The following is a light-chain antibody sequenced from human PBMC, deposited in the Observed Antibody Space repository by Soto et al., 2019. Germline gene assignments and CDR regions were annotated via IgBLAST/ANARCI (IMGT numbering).Light chain of an antibody. Sequence: QSALTQPASVSGSPGQSITISCTGTSSDVGGYKFVSWYQQHPGKVPKLMIYDVNNRPSGVSNRFSGSKSGNTASLTISGLQAEDEADYYCSSYTSGSTRYVFGPGTKLTVL. CDR3: SSYTSGSTRYV. J-gene: IGLJ1*01. CDR2: DVN. CDR1: SSDVGGYKF. V-gene: IGLV2-14*01.